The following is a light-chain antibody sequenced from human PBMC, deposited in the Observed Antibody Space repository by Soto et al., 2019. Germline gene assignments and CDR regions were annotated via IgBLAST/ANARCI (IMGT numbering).Light chain of an antibody. Sequence: QSALTQPPSASGSPGQSITISCSGTSSDVGGYNYVSWYQQHPGKAPKLMIYDVSNRPSGVSNRFSGSKSGSTASLTISGLQAEDEADYYCSSYTSISTLGVFGGGTQLTVL. J-gene: IGLJ2*01. CDR3: SSYTSISTLGV. V-gene: IGLV2-14*01. CDR2: DVS. CDR1: SSDVGGYNY.